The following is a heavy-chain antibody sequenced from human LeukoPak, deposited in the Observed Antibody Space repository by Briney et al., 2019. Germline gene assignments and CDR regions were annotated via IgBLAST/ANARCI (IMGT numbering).Heavy chain of an antibody. CDR1: GFTFSSYG. V-gene: IGHV3-30*02. J-gene: IGHJ3*02. CDR3: AKDEARFGEMSAFDI. CDR2: IRYDGSNK. Sequence: PGGSLRLSCAASGFTFSSYGMHWVRQAPGKGLEWVAFIRYDGSNKYYADSVKGRFTISRDSSKNTLYLQMNSLRAEDTAVYYCAKDEARFGEMSAFDIWGQGTMVTVSS. D-gene: IGHD3-10*01.